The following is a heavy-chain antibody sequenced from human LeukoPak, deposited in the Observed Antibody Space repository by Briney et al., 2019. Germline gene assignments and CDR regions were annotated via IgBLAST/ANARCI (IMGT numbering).Heavy chain of an antibody. Sequence: GGSLRLSCAASGFTLSSYAMSWVRQAPGKGLEWVSAISGSGGSTYYADSVKGRFTISRDNSKNTLYLQMNSLRAEDTAVYYCAKDGRYYYDSSGLAHTCDPWGQGTLVTVSS. CDR2: ISGSGGST. D-gene: IGHD3-22*01. J-gene: IGHJ5*02. CDR3: AKDGRYYYDSSGLAHTCDP. CDR1: GFTLSSYA. V-gene: IGHV3-23*01.